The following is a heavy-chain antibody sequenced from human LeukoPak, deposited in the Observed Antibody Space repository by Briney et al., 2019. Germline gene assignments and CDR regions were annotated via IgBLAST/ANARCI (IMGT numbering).Heavy chain of an antibody. D-gene: IGHD4-17*01. J-gene: IGHJ4*02. CDR1: GGSISSSSYY. CDR2: IYYSGST. CDR3: ARILTVTTLDY. Sequence: SETLSLTYTVSGGSISSSSYYWGWIRQPPGKGLEWIGSIYYSGSTYYNPSLKSRVTISVDTSKNQFSLKLSSVTAADTAVYYCARILTVTTLDYWGQGTLVTVSS. V-gene: IGHV4-39*01.